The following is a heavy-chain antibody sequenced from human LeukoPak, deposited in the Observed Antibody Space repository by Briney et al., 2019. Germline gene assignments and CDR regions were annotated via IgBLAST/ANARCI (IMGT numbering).Heavy chain of an antibody. V-gene: IGHV3-21*01. CDR1: GFTFSSYS. CDR2: ISSSSSYI. Sequence: KTGGSLRLSCAVSGFTFSSYSMNWVRQAPGKGLEWVSSISSSSSYIYYADSVKGRFTISRDNAKNSLYLQMNSLRAEDTAVYYCARVGSSSWYYYYYYYMDVWGKGTTVTVSS. D-gene: IGHD6-13*01. J-gene: IGHJ6*03. CDR3: ARVGSSSWYYYYYYYMDV.